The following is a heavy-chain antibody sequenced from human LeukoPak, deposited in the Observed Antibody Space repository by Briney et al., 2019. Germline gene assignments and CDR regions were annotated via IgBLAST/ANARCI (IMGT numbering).Heavy chain of an antibody. V-gene: IGHV3-30-3*01. CDR3: AKDRGEVYYGSGSYFDF. J-gene: IGHJ4*02. Sequence: PGRSLRLSCAASGFTFSSYAMHWVRQAPGKGLEWVAVISYDGSNKYYADSVKGRFTISRDNSKNTLYLQMNSLRAEDTAVYYCAKDRGEVYYGSGSYFDFWGQGTLVTVSS. D-gene: IGHD3-10*01. CDR1: GFTFSSYA. CDR2: ISYDGSNK.